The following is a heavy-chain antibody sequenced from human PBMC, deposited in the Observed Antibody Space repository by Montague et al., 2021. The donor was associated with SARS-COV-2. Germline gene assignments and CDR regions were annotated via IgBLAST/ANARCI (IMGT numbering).Heavy chain of an antibody. CDR2: IGTAGDT. J-gene: IGHJ2*01. V-gene: IGHV3-13*01. Sequence: SLRLSCAASGFTFSSYDMHWVRQATGKGLEWVSAIGTAGDTYYPCSVKXRFTISRENAKNSLYLQMNSLRAGDTAVYYCARGPTTGKRGRLYWYFDLWGRGTLVTVSS. D-gene: IGHD4-17*01. CDR3: ARGPTTGKRGRLYWYFDL. CDR1: GFTFSSYD.